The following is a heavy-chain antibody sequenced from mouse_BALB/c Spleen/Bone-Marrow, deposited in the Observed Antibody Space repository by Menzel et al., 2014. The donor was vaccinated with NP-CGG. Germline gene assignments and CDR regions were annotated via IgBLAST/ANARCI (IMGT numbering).Heavy chain of an antibody. CDR2: IDPSDSET. J-gene: IGHJ3*01. V-gene: IGHV1-69*02. CDR3: ARTYYGNYAWFAY. Sequence: QVQLQQSGAELVKPGAPVKLSCKASGYTFTSYWMNWVKQRPGRGLEWIGRIDPSDSETHYNQKFKDKATLTVDKSSSTAYIQLSSLTSEDSAVYYCARTYYGNYAWFAYWGQGTLVTVSA. D-gene: IGHD2-1*01. CDR1: GYTFTSYW.